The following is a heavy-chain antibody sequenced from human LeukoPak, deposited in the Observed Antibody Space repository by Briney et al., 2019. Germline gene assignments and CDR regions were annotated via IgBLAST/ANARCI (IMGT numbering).Heavy chain of an antibody. CDR1: GFTFSNYE. CDR2: ISNTGDII. J-gene: IGHJ4*02. D-gene: IGHD3-22*01. V-gene: IGHV3-48*03. Sequence: PGGSLRLSCVASGFTFSNYEMNWVRQAPGKGLEWISHISNTGDIIHYADSVEGRFTIPRDNAKNSLYLQMNSLRAEDTAVYYCARGLHFRSWDSSDYYPYWGQGTLVTVSS. CDR3: ARGLHFRSWDSSDYYPY.